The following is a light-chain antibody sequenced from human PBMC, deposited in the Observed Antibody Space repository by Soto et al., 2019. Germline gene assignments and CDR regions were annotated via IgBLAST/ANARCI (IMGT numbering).Light chain of an antibody. CDR3: QQRSNWPIT. J-gene: IGKJ5*01. Sequence: EIVLTQSPATLSLSPGERATLSCRTSQSVSKYFAWYQQKPARAPRLLIYDASSRAAGIPARFIGSGAGTDFTLTISSLEPEEFASYYCQQRSNWPITFGQGTRLEMK. CDR1: QSVSKY. V-gene: IGKV3-11*01. CDR2: DAS.